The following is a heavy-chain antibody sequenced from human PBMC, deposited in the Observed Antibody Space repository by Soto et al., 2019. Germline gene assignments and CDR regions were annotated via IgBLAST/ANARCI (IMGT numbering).Heavy chain of an antibody. D-gene: IGHD1-20*01. J-gene: IGHJ6*03. CDR3: ASQGITGTAPRPDYYYYYMDV. CDR1: GGSISSGGYF. Sequence: QVQLQESGPGLVKPSQTLSLTCTVSGGSISSGGYFWSWIRQHPGKGLEWIGYIYYSGSTYYNPSLKSRVTISVDTSKNQFSLKLSSVTAADTAVYYCASQGITGTAPRPDYYYYYMDVWGKGTTVTVSS. CDR2: IYYSGST. V-gene: IGHV4-31*03.